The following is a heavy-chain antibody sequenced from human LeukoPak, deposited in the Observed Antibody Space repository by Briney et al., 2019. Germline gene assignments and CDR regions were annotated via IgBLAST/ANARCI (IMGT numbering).Heavy chain of an antibody. CDR2: INPNSGGT. D-gene: IGHD3-10*01. CDR1: GYTFTGYY. V-gene: IGHV1-2*06. Sequence: ASVKVSCTASGYTFTGYYMHWVRQAPGQGLEWMGRINPNSGGTNYAQKFQGRVTMTRDTSISTAYMELSRLGSDDTAVYYCARGRRMVRGVIIVYYFDYWGQGTLVTVSS. CDR3: ARGRRMVRGVIIVYYFDY. J-gene: IGHJ4*02.